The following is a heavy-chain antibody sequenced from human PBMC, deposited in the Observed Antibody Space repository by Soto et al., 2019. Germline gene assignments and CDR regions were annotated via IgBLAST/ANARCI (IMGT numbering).Heavy chain of an antibody. CDR2: IYTGGNT. CDR1: GFTVGGDY. J-gene: IGHJ4*02. Sequence: EVQLVESGGGLVQPGGSLRLSCAASGFTVGGDYMNWVRQAPGQGLECVSVIYTGGNTYYADSVKGRFTISRDNSKNTVSLQMNDLRPEDTAVYYCARGGGSHWGQGTLVSVSS. V-gene: IGHV3-66*01. D-gene: IGHD3-10*01. CDR3: ARGGGSH.